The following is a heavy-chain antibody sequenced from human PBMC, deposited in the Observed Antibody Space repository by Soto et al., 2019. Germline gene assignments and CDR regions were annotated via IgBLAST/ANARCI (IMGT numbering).Heavy chain of an antibody. CDR3: ARDPALAARPDYYYYYMDV. Sequence: GESLKISCAASGFTFSDYYMSWIRQAPGKGLEWVSYISSSGSTIYYADSVKGRFTISRDNAKNSLYLQMNSLRAEDTAVYYCARDPALAARPDYYYYYMDVWGKGTTVTVSS. CDR2: ISSSGSTI. V-gene: IGHV3-11*01. D-gene: IGHD6-6*01. J-gene: IGHJ6*03. CDR1: GFTFSDYY.